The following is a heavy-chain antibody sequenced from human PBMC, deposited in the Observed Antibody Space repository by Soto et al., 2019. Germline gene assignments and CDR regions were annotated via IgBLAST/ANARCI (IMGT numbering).Heavy chain of an antibody. CDR1: GFTVSTKY. Sequence: EVQLVESGGGLVQPGGSLRLSCAASGFTVSTKYMSWVRQAPGKGLEWVSVIYSGGSTFYADSVRGRFTISRDNSKNTVHLQMNSLRAEHTAVYYCARDPWAADYWGQGTLVTLSS. J-gene: IGHJ4*02. CDR3: ARDPWAADY. CDR2: IYSGGST. D-gene: IGHD3-16*01. V-gene: IGHV3-66*01.